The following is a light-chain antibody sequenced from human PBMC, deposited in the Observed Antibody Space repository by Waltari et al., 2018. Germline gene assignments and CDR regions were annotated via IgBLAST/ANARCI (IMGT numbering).Light chain of an antibody. Sequence: EMVLTQSPGTLSLSPGERATLSCRASQSVSRSYLAWYQQKPGQAPRLLIYGASSRATGIPDRFSGSGSGTDFTLTISRLEPEDFAEYYCQQYGYSPYPFGQGTKLEI. CDR1: QSVSRSY. CDR3: QQYGYSPYP. V-gene: IGKV3-20*01. J-gene: IGKJ2*01. CDR2: GAS.